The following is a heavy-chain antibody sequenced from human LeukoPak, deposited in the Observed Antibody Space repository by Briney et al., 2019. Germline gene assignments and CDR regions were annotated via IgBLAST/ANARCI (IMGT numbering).Heavy chain of an antibody. CDR2: INPNSGVT. CDR1: GYTFTGYY. V-gene: IGHV1-2*02. J-gene: IGHJ4*02. Sequence: ASVKVSCKASGYTFTGYYMHWVRQAPGQGLEWMGWINPNSGVTNYAQKFQGRVTMTRDTSISTVYMELSRLRSDDTAVYYCAGQGALVKGIDYWGQGTRVTVSS. CDR3: AGQGALVKGIDY. D-gene: IGHD6-13*01.